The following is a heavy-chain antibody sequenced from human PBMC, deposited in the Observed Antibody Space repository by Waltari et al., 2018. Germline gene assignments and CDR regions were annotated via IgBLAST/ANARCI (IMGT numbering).Heavy chain of an antibody. V-gene: IGHV3-7*01. CDR2: IKQDGSEK. Sequence: EVQLVESGGGLVQPGGSLRLSCAASGFTFSNYWMSWVRQAPGKGLEWVANIKQDGSEKYDVDSVKGRFPISRDNAKNSLYLQMNSLRAEDTAVYYCARVGDSGWPGYWGQGTLVTVSS. CDR1: GFTFSNYW. CDR3: ARVGDSGWPGY. D-gene: IGHD6-19*01. J-gene: IGHJ4*02.